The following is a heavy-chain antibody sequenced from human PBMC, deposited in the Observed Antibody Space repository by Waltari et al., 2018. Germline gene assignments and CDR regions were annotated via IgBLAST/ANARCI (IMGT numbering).Heavy chain of an antibody. D-gene: IGHD3-9*01. CDR3: ASRLSEYYDMLTGYPN. CDR1: GGTFSSYT. Sequence: QVQLVQSGAEVKKPGSSVKVSCKASGGTFSSYTISWVRQAPGQGLEWMGRMIPNLGIANYAKKFQGRVTITADKSTSTAYMELSSLRAEDTAVYYCASRLSEYYDMLTGYPNWGQGTLVTVSS. CDR2: MIPNLGIA. V-gene: IGHV1-69*02. J-gene: IGHJ4*02.